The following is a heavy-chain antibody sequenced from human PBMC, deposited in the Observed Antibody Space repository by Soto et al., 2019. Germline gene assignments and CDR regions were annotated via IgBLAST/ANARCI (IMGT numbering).Heavy chain of an antibody. V-gene: IGHV4-34*01. D-gene: IGHD6-19*01. CDR3: ARGLGSGWYAARANPHYGMDV. CDR2: INHSGST. Sequence: XETLSLTCAFYVGSFSGYYWSWIRHPPGKWLEWIGEINHSGSTNYNPSLKSRVTISVDTSKNQFSLKLSSVTAADTAVYYCARGLGSGWYAARANPHYGMDVWGQGTTVTVSS. J-gene: IGHJ6*01. CDR1: VGSFSGYY.